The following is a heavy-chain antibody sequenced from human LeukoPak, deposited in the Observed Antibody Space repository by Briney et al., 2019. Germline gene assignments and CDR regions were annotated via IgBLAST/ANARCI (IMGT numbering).Heavy chain of an antibody. D-gene: IGHD2-15*01. Sequence: ASVKVSCKASGYTFTSHFMHWVRQAPGQGLEWMGIINPRGGSTSYTQKFQGRVTMTRDTSTSTVYMELSSLRSEDTAVYYCAKRGGRYCSGGRCYSGYYMDVWGKGTTVTISS. J-gene: IGHJ6*03. V-gene: IGHV1-46*01. CDR1: GYTFTSHF. CDR3: AKRGGRYCSGGRCYSGYYMDV. CDR2: INPRGGST.